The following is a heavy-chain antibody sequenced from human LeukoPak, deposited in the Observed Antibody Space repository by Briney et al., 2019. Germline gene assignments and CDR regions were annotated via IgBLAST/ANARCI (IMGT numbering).Heavy chain of an antibody. Sequence: SETLSLTCAVYGGSFRGYYWSWIRQPPGKGLEWIGEINHRGSTKYNPSLKSRVTISVDTSKNQFSLNLRSATAADTAVYYCAGSVGSPPNFDYWGQGTLVTVSS. CDR1: GGSFRGYY. V-gene: IGHV4-34*01. J-gene: IGHJ4*02. D-gene: IGHD1-26*01. CDR3: AGSVGSPPNFDY. CDR2: INHRGST.